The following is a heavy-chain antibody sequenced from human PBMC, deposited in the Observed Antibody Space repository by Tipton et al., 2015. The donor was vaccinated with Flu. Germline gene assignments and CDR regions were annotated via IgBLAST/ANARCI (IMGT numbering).Heavy chain of an antibody. J-gene: IGHJ4*02. Sequence: SLRLSCVVSGFTVSSNYMTWVRQAPGKGLEWVSVIYSGGSTKYADSEKGRFTISRDNSKNTLYLQMNSLRAEDTAVYYCARGRGYCVTTTCLLPFDFWGQRALITVSS. CDR1: GFTVSSNY. CDR3: ARGRGYCVTTTCLLPFDF. CDR2: IYSGGST. V-gene: IGHV3-53*01. D-gene: IGHD2-2*01.